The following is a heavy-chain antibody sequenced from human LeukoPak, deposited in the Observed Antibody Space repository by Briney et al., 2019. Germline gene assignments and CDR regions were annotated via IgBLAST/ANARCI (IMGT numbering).Heavy chain of an antibody. J-gene: IGHJ4*02. CDR3: AREVAAVHYFDY. D-gene: IGHD6-13*01. Sequence: PSETLSLTCTVSGGSISSYYWSWIRQPPGKGLEWIGYIYYSGSTNYNPSLKSRVTISVDTSKNQFSLKLSSVTAADTAVYYCAREVAAVHYFDYWGQGTLATVSS. V-gene: IGHV4-59*01. CDR1: GGSISSYY. CDR2: IYYSGST.